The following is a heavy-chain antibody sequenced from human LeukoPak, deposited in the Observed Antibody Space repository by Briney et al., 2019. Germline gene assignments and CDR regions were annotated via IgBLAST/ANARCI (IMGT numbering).Heavy chain of an antibody. V-gene: IGHV3-33*01. CDR3: AREGSMAAAGTFYGMDV. J-gene: IGHJ6*02. D-gene: IGHD6-13*01. CDR2: IWYDGSNK. CDR1: GFTFSSYD. Sequence: PGGSLRLSCAASGFTFSSYDMHWVRQAPGKGLEWVAVIWYDGSNKYYADSVKGRFTISRDNSKNTLYLQMNSLRAEDTAVYYCAREGSMAAAGTFYGMDVWGQGTTVTVSS.